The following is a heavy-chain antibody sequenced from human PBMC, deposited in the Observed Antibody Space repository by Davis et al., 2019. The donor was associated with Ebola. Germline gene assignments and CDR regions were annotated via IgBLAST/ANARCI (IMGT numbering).Heavy chain of an antibody. Sequence: PGGSLRLSCAASGFTFSSYAMHWVRQAPGKGLEWVAVISYDGSNKYYADSVKGQFTISRDNSKNTLYLQMNSLRAEDTAVYYCAREAFYCSSTSCYYDYWGQGTLVTVSS. CDR1: GFTFSSYA. V-gene: IGHV3-30-3*01. J-gene: IGHJ4*02. D-gene: IGHD2-2*01. CDR3: AREAFYCSSTSCYYDY. CDR2: ISYDGSNK.